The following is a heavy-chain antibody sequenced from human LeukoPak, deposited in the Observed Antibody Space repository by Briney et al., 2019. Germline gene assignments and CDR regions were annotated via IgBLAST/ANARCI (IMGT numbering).Heavy chain of an antibody. V-gene: IGHV3-21*01. CDR1: GFTFSNYN. CDR2: ISSSSNYI. Sequence: GGSLRLSCAASGFTFSNYNMNGVRQAPGKGLEWVSSISSSSNYIYYADSVKGRFTISRDNAKNSLYLQMNSLRAEDTAVYYCARVLIPTPENDYWGQGTLVTVSS. CDR3: ARVLIPTPENDY. J-gene: IGHJ4*02.